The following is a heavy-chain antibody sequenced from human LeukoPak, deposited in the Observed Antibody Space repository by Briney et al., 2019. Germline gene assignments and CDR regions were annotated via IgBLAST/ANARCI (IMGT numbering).Heavy chain of an antibody. CDR1: GFTFSSYA. Sequence: PGGSLRLSCAASGFTFSSYAMSWVRQAPGKGLEWVSAISGSGGSTYYADSVKGRFTISRDNSKNTLYLQMNSLRAEDTAVYYCAREPRSAIKSPLDYWGQGTLVTVSS. CDR2: ISGSGGST. D-gene: IGHD2-2*01. CDR3: AREPRSAIKSPLDY. V-gene: IGHV3-23*01. J-gene: IGHJ4*02.